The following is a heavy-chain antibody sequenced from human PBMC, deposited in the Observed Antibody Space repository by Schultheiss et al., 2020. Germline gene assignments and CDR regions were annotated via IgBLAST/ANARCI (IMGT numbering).Heavy chain of an antibody. D-gene: IGHD1-1*01. CDR3: AKEMLATDREYYYYGMDV. CDR2: ISYDGSNK. CDR1: GFTFSSYG. J-gene: IGHJ6*02. Sequence: GESLKISCAASGFTFSSYGMHWVRQAPGKGLEWVAVISYDGSNKYYADSVKGRFTISRDNSKNTLYLQMNSLRAEDTAVYYCAKEMLATDREYYYYGMDVWGQGTTVTVSS. V-gene: IGHV3-30*18.